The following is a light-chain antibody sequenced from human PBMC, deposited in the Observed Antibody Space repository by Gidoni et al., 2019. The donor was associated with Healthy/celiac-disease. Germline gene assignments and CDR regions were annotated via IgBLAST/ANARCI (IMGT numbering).Light chain of an antibody. Sequence: EIVLTQSPATLSLSPGERATLSCRASQSVSRYLAWYQQKPGQAPRLLIYDASNRATGIPARSSGRGSGKDFTLTSSRLEAEDFAVYYWQQRSNWPLTFGGGTKVDIK. CDR2: DAS. CDR1: QSVSRY. CDR3: QQRSNWPLT. J-gene: IGKJ4*01. V-gene: IGKV3-11*01.